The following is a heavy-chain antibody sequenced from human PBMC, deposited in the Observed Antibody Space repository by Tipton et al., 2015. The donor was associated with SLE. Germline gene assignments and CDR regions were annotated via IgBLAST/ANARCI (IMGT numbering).Heavy chain of an antibody. CDR3: ARDSSGYYLDS. V-gene: IGHV4-31*03. Sequence: TLSLTCTASGGSISSGGYYWSWIRQHLGKGLEWIGYIYYSGSTYYNPSLKSRVTISVDTSKNQFSLKLSSVTAADTAVYSCARDSSGYYLDSWGQGTLVTVSS. CDR1: GGSISSGGYY. CDR2: IYYSGST. J-gene: IGHJ4*02. D-gene: IGHD3-22*01.